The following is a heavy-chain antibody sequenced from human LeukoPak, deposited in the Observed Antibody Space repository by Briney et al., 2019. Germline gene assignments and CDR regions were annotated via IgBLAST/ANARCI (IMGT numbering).Heavy chain of an antibody. J-gene: IGHJ4*02. V-gene: IGHV1-8*01. CDR2: MNPNSGNT. CDR1: GYTFTSYD. Sequence: ASVKVSCKASGYTFTSYDINWVRQATGQGLEWMGWMNPNSGNTGYAQKFQGRVTMTRNTSISTAYMELSSLRSEDTAVYYCARGWGIVVVTEYYFDYWGQGTLVTVSS. D-gene: IGHD3-22*01. CDR3: ARGWGIVVVTEYYFDY.